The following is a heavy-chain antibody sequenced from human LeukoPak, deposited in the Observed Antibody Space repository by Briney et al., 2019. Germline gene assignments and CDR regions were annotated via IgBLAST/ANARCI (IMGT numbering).Heavy chain of an antibody. D-gene: IGHD4-17*01. Sequence: PGGSLRLSCAASGFTFSSYSMNWVRQAPGKGLEWVSYISSSSSTIYYADSVKGRFTISRDNAKNSLYLQMNSLRAEDTAVYYCARYGDLATVTTPVYYGMDVWGQGTMVTVSS. V-gene: IGHV3-48*01. CDR2: ISSSSSTI. CDR3: ARYGDLATVTTPVYYGMDV. J-gene: IGHJ6*02. CDR1: GFTFSSYS.